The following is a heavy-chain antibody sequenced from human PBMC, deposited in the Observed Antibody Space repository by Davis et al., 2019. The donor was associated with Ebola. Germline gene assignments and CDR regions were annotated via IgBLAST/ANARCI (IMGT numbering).Heavy chain of an antibody. CDR3: ARHDYGVHYWYFDL. D-gene: IGHD4-17*01. CDR1: GYSFTSYW. J-gene: IGHJ2*01. V-gene: IGHV5-10-1*01. CDR2: IDPSDSYT. Sequence: GESLKISCKASGYSFTSYWIGWVRQMPGKGLEWMGRIDPSDSYTNYSPSFQGHVTISADKSISTAYLQWSSLKASDTAMYYCARHDYGVHYWYFDLWGRGTLVSVSS.